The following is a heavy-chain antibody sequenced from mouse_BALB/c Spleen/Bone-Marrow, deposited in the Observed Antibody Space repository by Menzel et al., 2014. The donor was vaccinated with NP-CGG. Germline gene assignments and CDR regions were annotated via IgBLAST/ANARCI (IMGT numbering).Heavy chain of an antibody. Sequence: EVKLMESGPGLVKPSQSLSLTCSVTGYAITSGYNWNWIRQFLGNKLEWMGYISYDGSNNYNPSLKNRISITRDTSKNQFFLKLNSVTSEDTATYYCARLDGYDWYFDVWGAGTTVTVSS. D-gene: IGHD2-2*01. CDR1: GYAITSGYN. V-gene: IGHV3-6*02. J-gene: IGHJ1*01. CDR3: ARLDGYDWYFDV. CDR2: ISYDGSN.